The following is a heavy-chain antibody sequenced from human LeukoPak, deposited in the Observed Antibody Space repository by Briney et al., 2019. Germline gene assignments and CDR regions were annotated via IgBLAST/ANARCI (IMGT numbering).Heavy chain of an antibody. V-gene: IGHV4-4*07. CDR1: GASISEYY. CDR2: IYISGTT. CDR3: ARERRDGSYGFDY. J-gene: IGHJ4*02. Sequence: SETLSLTCTASGASISEYYWNWIRQPAGKGLEWIGRIYISGTTNYNPSLNSRVTMSLDTSKNRFSLKLSSVTAADTAVYYCARERRDGSYGFDYWGQGTLLTVSS. D-gene: IGHD3-16*01.